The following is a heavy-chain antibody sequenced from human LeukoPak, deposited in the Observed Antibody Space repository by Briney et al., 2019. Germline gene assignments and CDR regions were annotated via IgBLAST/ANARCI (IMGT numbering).Heavy chain of an antibody. Sequence: GASVKVSCKASGYTFTCYYMHWVRQAPGQGPEWMGWINPNSGGTNYAQKFQGRVTMTRDTSISTAYMELSRLRSDDTAVYYCARAGGWLQSPFDYWGQGTLVTVSS. J-gene: IGHJ4*02. V-gene: IGHV1-2*02. CDR2: INPNSGGT. CDR1: GYTFTCYY. D-gene: IGHD5-24*01. CDR3: ARAGGWLQSPFDY.